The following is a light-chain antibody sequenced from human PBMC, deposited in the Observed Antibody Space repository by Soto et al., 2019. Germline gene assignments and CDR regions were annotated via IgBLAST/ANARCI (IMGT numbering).Light chain of an antibody. CDR2: EVN. Sequence: QAVVTQPPSVSGSPGQSVTISCTGTSSDVGNYNRVSWYQQPPGTAPKLIIYEVNNRPSGVPDRFSGSKSGNTASLTISGLQAEDEANYFCSLYTTSSTRVVFGGGTKLTVL. CDR1: SSDVGNYNR. J-gene: IGLJ2*01. CDR3: SLYTTSSTRVV. V-gene: IGLV2-18*01.